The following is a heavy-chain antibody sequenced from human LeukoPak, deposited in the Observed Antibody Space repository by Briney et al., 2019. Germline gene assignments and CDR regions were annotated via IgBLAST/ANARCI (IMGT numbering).Heavy chain of an antibody. D-gene: IGHD5-18*01. V-gene: IGHV3-15*01. CDR1: GFIFSNAW. CDR3: TTDLPNTAMVDY. Sequence: PGGSLRLSCAASGFIFSNAWMSWVRQAPGKGLEWVGRIKSKTDGGTTDYAAPVKGRFTISRDDSRNTLYLQMNSLKTEDTAVYYCTTDLPNTAMVDYWGQGTLVTVSS. CDR2: IKSKTDGGTT. J-gene: IGHJ4*02.